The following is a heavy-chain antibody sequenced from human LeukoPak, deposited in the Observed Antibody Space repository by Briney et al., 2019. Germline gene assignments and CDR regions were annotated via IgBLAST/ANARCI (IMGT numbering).Heavy chain of an antibody. CDR1: GDSVSSNSAA. CDR3: ARAARNTVWENYYFDH. D-gene: IGHD1-26*01. J-gene: IGHJ4*02. V-gene: IGHV6-1*01. CDR2: TYYRSKWYN. Sequence: SQTLSLTCAISGDSVSSNSAAWNWIRQSPSRGLEWLGRTYYRSKWYNDYAVSVKSRITINPDTSKNQFSLKLSSVTAADTAVYYCARAARNTVWENYYFDHWGQGTLVTVSS.